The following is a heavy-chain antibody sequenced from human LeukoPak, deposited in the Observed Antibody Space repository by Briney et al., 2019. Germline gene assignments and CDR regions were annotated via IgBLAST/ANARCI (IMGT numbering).Heavy chain of an antibody. J-gene: IGHJ6*02. CDR1: GFTFSSYS. Sequence: GGSLRHSWAASGFTFSSYSMNWVRQAPGKGLEWVSYISSSSSTIYYADSVKGRFTISRDNANNSLYLQMNSLSAEDTSLYYCSRDHSSYCTSTSCSAFGMDVWGQGTTVTVSS. D-gene: IGHD2-2*01. V-gene: IGHV3-48*01. CDR3: SRDHSSYCTSTSCSAFGMDV. CDR2: ISSSSSTI.